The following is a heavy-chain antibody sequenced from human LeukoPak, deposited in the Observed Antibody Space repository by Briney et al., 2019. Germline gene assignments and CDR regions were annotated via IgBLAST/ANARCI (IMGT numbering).Heavy chain of an antibody. CDR2: ISSSSSYI. D-gene: IGHD6-19*01. CDR3: ARDLRGWYYFDY. V-gene: IGHV3-21*01. CDR1: GFTFSSYS. Sequence: GGSLRLSSAASGFTFSSYSMNWVRQAPGKGLEWVSSISSSSSYIYYADSVKGRFTISRDNAKNSLYLQMNSLRAEDTAVYYCARDLRGWYYFDYWGQGTLVTVSS. J-gene: IGHJ4*02.